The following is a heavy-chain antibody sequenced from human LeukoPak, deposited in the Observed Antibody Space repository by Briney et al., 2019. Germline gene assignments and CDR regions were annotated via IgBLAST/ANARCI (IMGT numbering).Heavy chain of an antibody. V-gene: IGHV3-30*04. CDR2: ISYDGSNK. CDR1: GFTFSSYA. CDR3: ARESIGLRYFDWSNYGMDV. Sequence: GGSLRLSCAASGFTFSSYAMHWVRQAPGKVLEWVAVISYDGSNKNYADSVKGRFTISRDNSKNTLYLQMNSLRAEDTAVYYCARESIGLRYFDWSNYGMDVWGQGTTVTVSS. J-gene: IGHJ6*02. D-gene: IGHD3-9*01.